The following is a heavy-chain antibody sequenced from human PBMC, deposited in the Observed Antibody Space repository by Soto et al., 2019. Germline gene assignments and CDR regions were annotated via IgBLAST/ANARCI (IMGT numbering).Heavy chain of an antibody. Sequence: PSETLSLTCTVSGGSISSYYWSWIRQPPGKGLEWIGYIYYSGSTNYNPSLKSRVTISVDTSKNQFPLKLSSVTAADTAVYYCARDFPEYSSSSGYYFDYWGQGTLVTVSS. CDR1: GGSISSYY. J-gene: IGHJ4*02. V-gene: IGHV4-59*12. D-gene: IGHD6-6*01. CDR2: IYYSGST. CDR3: ARDFPEYSSSSGYYFDY.